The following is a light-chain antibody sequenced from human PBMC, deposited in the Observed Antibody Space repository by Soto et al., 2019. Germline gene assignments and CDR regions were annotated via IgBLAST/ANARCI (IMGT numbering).Light chain of an antibody. CDR3: TQYGSSPT. CDR1: QSVSSSY. Sequence: EIVLTQSPGTLSLSPGERATLSCRASQSVSSSYLAWYQQKPGQAPRLLIYGASSRATGIPDRFSGSGSGKEFTITISRLEPEDFAVYYCTQYGSSPTFGQGTKVEIK. J-gene: IGKJ1*01. CDR2: GAS. V-gene: IGKV3-20*01.